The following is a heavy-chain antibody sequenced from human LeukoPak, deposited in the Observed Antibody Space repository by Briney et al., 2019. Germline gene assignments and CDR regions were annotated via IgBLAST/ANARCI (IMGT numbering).Heavy chain of an antibody. CDR3: ARGMVLQD. CDR2: IYYSGST. D-gene: IGHD3-10*01. V-gene: IGHV4-39*07. J-gene: IGHJ4*02. CDR1: GGSISSSSYY. Sequence: KPSETLSLTCTVSGGSISSSSYYWGWIRQPPGKGLEWIGSIYYSGSTYYNPSLKSRVTISLDTSKNKFSLNLTSVNVADTAVYYCARGMVLQDWGQGTLVTVSS.